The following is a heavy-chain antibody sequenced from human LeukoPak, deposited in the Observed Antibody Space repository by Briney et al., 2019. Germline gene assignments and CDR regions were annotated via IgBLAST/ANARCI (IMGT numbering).Heavy chain of an antibody. D-gene: IGHD1-26*01. Sequence: PSETLSLTCGVSGGSITTTNYWSWVRQPPGGGLGWIGEISLAGRTRYNPSLKSRVNISIDESKNHLYLNLASVTAADTAVCYCSRESGPFCPFGHWGQGTLVAVTS. V-gene: IGHV4-4*02. CDR1: GGSITTTNY. J-gene: IGHJ4*02. CDR3: SRESGPFCPFGH. CDR2: ISLAGRT.